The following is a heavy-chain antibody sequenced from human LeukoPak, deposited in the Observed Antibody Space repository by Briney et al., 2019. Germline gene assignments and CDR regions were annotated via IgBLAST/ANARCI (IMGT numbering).Heavy chain of an antibody. D-gene: IGHD2-15*01. CDR1: GGTFSSYA. V-gene: IGHV1-69*04. CDR3: ATGYCSGGSCYSSDNYYYGMDV. Sequence: GASVKVSCKASGGTFSSYAISWVRQAPGQGLEWMGRIIPMFGIANYAQKFQGRVTITADKSTSTAYMELSSLRSEDTAVYYCATGYCSGGSCYSSDNYYYGMDVWGQGTTVTVSS. CDR2: IIPMFGIA. J-gene: IGHJ6*02.